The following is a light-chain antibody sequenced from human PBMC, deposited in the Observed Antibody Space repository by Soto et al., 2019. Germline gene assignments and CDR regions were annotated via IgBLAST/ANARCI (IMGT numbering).Light chain of an antibody. CDR1: SSDVGGYNY. J-gene: IGLJ1*01. Sequence: QSVLTQPASVSGSPGQSITISCTGTSSDVGGYNYVSWYQQHPGKAPKLMIYDVSDQPSGVSNRFSGSKSGNTASLTISGLQSEDEADYYCSSYTSSRTYVFGTGTKVTVL. CDR2: DVS. V-gene: IGLV2-14*01. CDR3: SSYTSSRTYV.